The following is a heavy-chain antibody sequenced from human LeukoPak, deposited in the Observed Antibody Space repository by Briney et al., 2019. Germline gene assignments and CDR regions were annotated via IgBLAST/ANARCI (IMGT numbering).Heavy chain of an antibody. J-gene: IGHJ4*02. V-gene: IGHV1-46*03. Sequence: ASVKVSCKASGYTFTSYYMHWVRQAPGQGLDWMGIINPSGGSTTYAQKFQGRVTMTRDTSTCTVYMELSSLRSEDTAVYYCARGLYCSSTSCYTNYFDYWGQGTLVTVSS. CDR3: ARGLYCSSTSCYTNYFDY. CDR1: GYTFTSYY. D-gene: IGHD2-2*02. CDR2: INPSGGST.